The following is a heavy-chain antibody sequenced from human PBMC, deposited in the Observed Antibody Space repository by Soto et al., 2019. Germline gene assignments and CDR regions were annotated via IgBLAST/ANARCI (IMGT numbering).Heavy chain of an antibody. CDR1: GFTFSSYA. CDR3: AKDLYRADYGGTGGNDY. V-gene: IGHV3-23*04. CDR2: ISGSGGST. Sequence: EVQLVESGGGLVQPGGSLRLSCAASGFTFSSYAMSWVRQAPGKGLEWVSAISGSGGSTYYADSVKGRFTISRDNSKNTLYLQMNSLRAEDTAVYYCAKDLYRADYGGTGGNDYWGQGTLVTVSS. D-gene: IGHD4-17*01. J-gene: IGHJ4*02.